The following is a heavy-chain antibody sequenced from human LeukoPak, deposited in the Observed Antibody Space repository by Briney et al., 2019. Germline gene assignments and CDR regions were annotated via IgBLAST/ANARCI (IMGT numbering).Heavy chain of an antibody. CDR2: IYYSGST. V-gene: IGHV4-39*01. Sequence: SETLSLTCTVSGGSISSSSYYWAWIRQPPGKGLEWIGCIYYSGSTYYNPSLKSRVTISVDTSKIQFSLKLSSVTAADTAVYYCASQGDSSGYYRGFDPWGQGTLVTVSS. J-gene: IGHJ5*02. CDR3: ASQGDSSGYYRGFDP. CDR1: GGSISSSSYY. D-gene: IGHD3-22*01.